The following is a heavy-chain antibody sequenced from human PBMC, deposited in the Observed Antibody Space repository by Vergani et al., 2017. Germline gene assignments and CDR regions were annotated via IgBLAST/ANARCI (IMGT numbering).Heavy chain of an antibody. CDR2: ISGSSSYV. CDR1: GFSFSSYS. CDR3: AGGVWDCTHIRCSPPSY. V-gene: IGHV3-21*02. J-gene: IGHJ4*02. D-gene: IGHD2-8*01. Sequence: EVQLVESGGGLVKPGGSLRLSCAASGFSFSSYSMNWVRQAPGKGLEWVASISGSSSYVFYRDSVEGRFTITRDNAKKSVFLQMNSLRAEDTAMYFCAGGVWDCTHIRCSPPSYWGQGTQVTVSS.